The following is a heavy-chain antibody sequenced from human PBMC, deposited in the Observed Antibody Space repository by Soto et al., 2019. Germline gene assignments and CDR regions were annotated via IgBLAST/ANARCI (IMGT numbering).Heavy chain of an antibody. D-gene: IGHD2-15*01. CDR2: INAGNGNT. CDR1: GYTFTSYA. CDR3: ARVMSGGHSDY. V-gene: IGHV1-3*01. J-gene: IGHJ4*02. Sequence: EASVKVSCKASGYTFTSYAMHWVRQAPGQRLEWMGWINAGNGNTKYSQKFQDGVTITRDTSIRTAYIDLSSLSSDDTAVYYCARVMSGGHSDYWGQGTLVTVSS.